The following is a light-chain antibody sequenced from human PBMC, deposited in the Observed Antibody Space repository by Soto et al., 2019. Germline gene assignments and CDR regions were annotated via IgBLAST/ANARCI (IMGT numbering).Light chain of an antibody. CDR1: QSVSSN. Sequence: EIVMTQSPATLSVSPGERATLSCRASQSVSSNLAWYQQKPGQAPRLLIYGASNRATGIPDRFSGSGSGTDFTLTISRLEPEDFAVYYCQQYGSSPPMYTFGQGTKVDIK. CDR2: GAS. V-gene: IGKV3-20*01. J-gene: IGKJ2*01. CDR3: QQYGSSPPMYT.